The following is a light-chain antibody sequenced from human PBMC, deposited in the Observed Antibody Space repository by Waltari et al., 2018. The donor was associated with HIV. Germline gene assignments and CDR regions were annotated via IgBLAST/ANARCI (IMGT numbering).Light chain of an antibody. Sequence: EIVMTQSPAALSVSPGGRATFSCRASQSVGTNLAWFQQRPGQAPRHLISGASVRATGVPGRFSGSGSGTKFTLTVTTLQSEDSGVYYCQQYDNLYSFGQGAKLEIK. CDR3: QQYDNLYS. CDR2: GAS. V-gene: IGKV3-15*01. CDR1: QSVGTN. J-gene: IGKJ2*03.